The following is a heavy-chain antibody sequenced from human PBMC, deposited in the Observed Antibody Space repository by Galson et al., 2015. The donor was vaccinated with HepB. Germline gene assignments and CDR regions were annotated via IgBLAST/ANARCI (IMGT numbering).Heavy chain of an antibody. CDR2: ISMSGGST. CDR1: GFTFRRLG. CDR3: ARGTTSIDY. D-gene: IGHD1-1*01. Sequence: SLRLSCATSGFTFRRLGMTWVRQAAGKGLECVAAISMSGGSTGYADSVKGRFTISRDNSNNMLYLQMNNLRVEDTAVYYCARGTTSIDYWGQGTQVSVSS. V-gene: IGHV3-23*01. J-gene: IGHJ4*02.